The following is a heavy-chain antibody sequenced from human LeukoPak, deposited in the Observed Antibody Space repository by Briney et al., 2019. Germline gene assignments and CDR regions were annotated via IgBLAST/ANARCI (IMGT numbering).Heavy chain of an antibody. Sequence: GESLKISCKASGYTFSNYWVGWVRQMAGKGLEWVGIIYPGDSNTRYSPSFEGQVLISADKSISTVYLHWGSLKVSDTAMYFCARRGSLTSDAVDIWGQGTLVSV. V-gene: IGHV5-51*01. D-gene: IGHD3-9*01. CDR3: ARRGSLTSDAVDI. CDR2: IYPGDSNT. CDR1: GYTFSNYW. J-gene: IGHJ3*02.